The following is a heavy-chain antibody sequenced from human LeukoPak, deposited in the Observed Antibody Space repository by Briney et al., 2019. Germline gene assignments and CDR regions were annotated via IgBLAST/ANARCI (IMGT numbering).Heavy chain of an antibody. CDR3: ARRMVRGAGASYYYYGMDV. CDR2: IYPGDSDT. Sequence: GESLKISCKGSGYSFTSYWIGWVRQMPGKGLEWMGIIYPGDSDTRYSPSFQGQVTISADKSISTAYLQWSSLKASDTAMYYCARRMVRGAGASYYYYGMDVWGQGTTVTVSS. V-gene: IGHV5-51*01. CDR1: GYSFTSYW. J-gene: IGHJ6*02. D-gene: IGHD3-10*01.